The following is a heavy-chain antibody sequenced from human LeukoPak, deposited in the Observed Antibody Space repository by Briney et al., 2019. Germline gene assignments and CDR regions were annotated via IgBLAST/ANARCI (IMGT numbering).Heavy chain of an antibody. D-gene: IGHD3-22*01. V-gene: IGHV3-23*01. CDR1: GFSFSTYA. CDR3: AKTGTTYYYDSSGFRRSAEYFQH. CDR2: ISGSGGTT. J-gene: IGHJ1*01. Sequence: GGSLRLSCKASGFSFSTYAMTWVRQAPGKGLEWVSVISGSGGTTHYADSVKGRFTISRDNSKNTLYLQMNSLRAEDTAVYYCAKTGTTYYYDSSGFRRSAEYFQHWGQGTLVTVSS.